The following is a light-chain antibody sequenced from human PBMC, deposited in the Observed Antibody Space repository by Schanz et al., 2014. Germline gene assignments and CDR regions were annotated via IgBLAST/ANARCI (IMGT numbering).Light chain of an antibody. J-gene: IGKJ2*01. V-gene: IGKV4-1*01. CDR2: WAS. Sequence: DIVMTQSPDSLAVSLGERATINCKSSQSVLYTSNSKNYLAWYQHKPGQPPKLLISWASTRESGVPDRFSGSGSGTDFTLTISSLQAEDVAVYYCQQYYITPYTFGQGTKLEIK. CDR3: QQYYITPYT. CDR1: QSVLYTSNSKNY.